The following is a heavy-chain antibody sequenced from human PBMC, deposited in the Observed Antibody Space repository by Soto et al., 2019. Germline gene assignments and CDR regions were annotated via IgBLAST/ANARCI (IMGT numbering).Heavy chain of an antibody. CDR1: GFTFSRSA. D-gene: IGHD3-10*01. CDR2: VSSDSAYI. J-gene: IGHJ4*02. V-gene: IGHV3-21*01. CDR3: ARDRGGGALDY. Sequence: EVQLVESGGGLVKPGVSLRLSCTASGFTFSRSAMNWVRQAPGKGLEWVSPVSSDSAYIYYADSVKGRFTISRDNAENSLYLQMNNLRAEDTAVYYCARDRGGGALDYWGQGTLVTVSS.